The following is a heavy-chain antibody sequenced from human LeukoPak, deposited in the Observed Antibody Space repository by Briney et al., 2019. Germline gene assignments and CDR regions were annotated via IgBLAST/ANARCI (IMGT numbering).Heavy chain of an antibody. J-gene: IGHJ5*02. CDR2: IKQDGSEK. CDR1: GFTFSSYS. Sequence: PGGSLRLSCAASGFTFSSYSMNWVRQAPGKGLEWVANIKQDGSEKYYVDSVKGRFTISRDNAKNSLYLQMNSLRAEDTAVYYCARSGGSGKRFDPWGQGTLVTVSS. V-gene: IGHV3-7*01. CDR3: ARSGGSGKRFDP. D-gene: IGHD3-10*01.